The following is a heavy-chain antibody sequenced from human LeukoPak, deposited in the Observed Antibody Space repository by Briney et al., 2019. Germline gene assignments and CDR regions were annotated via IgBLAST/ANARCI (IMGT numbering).Heavy chain of an antibody. Sequence: ASVKVSCKASGGTFSSYAISWVRQAPGQGLEWMGGIIPIFGTANYAQKFQGRVTITTDESTSTAYMELSSLRSEDTAVYYCARVPLAVHAFDIWGQGTMVTVSS. J-gene: IGHJ3*02. V-gene: IGHV1-69*05. CDR2: IIPIFGTA. D-gene: IGHD6-25*01. CDR3: ARVPLAVHAFDI. CDR1: GGTFSSYA.